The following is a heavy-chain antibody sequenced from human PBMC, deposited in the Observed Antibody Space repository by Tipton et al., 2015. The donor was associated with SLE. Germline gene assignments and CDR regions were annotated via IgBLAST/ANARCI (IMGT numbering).Heavy chain of an antibody. D-gene: IGHD3-9*01. CDR2: IYTSGST. CDR1: GGSISSYY. Sequence: TLSLTCTVSGGSISSYYWSWIRQPAGKGLEWIGRIYTSGSTNYNPSLKSRVTISVDTSKNQFSLKLTSVTAADTAVYYCARDPGRLGKAFDFWGQGTMVTVSS. CDR3: ARDPGRLGKAFDF. J-gene: IGHJ3*01. V-gene: IGHV4-4*07.